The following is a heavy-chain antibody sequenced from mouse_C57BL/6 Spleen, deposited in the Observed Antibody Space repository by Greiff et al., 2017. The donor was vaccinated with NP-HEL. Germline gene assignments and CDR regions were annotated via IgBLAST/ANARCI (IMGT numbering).Heavy chain of an antibody. V-gene: IGHV1-4*01. CDR2: INPSSGYT. D-gene: IGHD2-2*01. J-gene: IGHJ4*01. CDR3: ARGSTMVP. CDR1: GYTFTSYT. Sequence: VKLVESGAELARPGASVKMSCKASGYTFTSYTMHWVKQRPGQGLEWIGYINPSSGYTKYNQKFKDKATLTADKSSSTAYMQLSSLTSEDSAVYYCARGSTMVPWGQGTSVTVSS.